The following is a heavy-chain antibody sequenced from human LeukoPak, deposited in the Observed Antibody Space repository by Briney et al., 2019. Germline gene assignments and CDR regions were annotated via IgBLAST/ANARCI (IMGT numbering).Heavy chain of an antibody. D-gene: IGHD6-19*01. CDR2: TNQDGSER. V-gene: IGHV3-7*01. CDR3: ATTVAGYPDDYFDY. Sequence: PGGSLRLSGAASGFMLSSYWMSWVRQAPGKVLERVAHTNQDGSERYYVDSVRGRFTISTDNDKNSLYLQMNSLRAEDTAVYYCATTVAGYPDDYFDYWGQGTLVTVSS. J-gene: IGHJ4*02. CDR1: GFMLSSYW.